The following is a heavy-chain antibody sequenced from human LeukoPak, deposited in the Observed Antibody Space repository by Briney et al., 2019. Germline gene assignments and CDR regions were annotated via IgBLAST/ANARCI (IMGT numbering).Heavy chain of an antibody. J-gene: IGHJ4*02. CDR2: ISYDGSNK. CDR3: AKAPRDIVATVFFDY. Sequence: GGSLRLSCAASGFTFSSYGMHWVRQAPGKGLEWVAVISYDGSNKSYADSVKGRFTISRDNSKNTLYLQMNSLRAEDTAVYYCAKAPRDIVATVFFDYWGQGTLVTVSS. CDR1: GFTFSSYG. V-gene: IGHV3-30*18. D-gene: IGHD5-12*01.